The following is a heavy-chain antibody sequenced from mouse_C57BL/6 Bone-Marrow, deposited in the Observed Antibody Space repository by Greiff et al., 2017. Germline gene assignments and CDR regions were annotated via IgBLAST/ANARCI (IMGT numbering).Heavy chain of an antibody. CDR3: ANDGDYVY. CDR2: IHPTSCST. D-gene: IGHD2-13*01. Sequence: VQLQQPGAELAKPGASVKLSCKASGYTFTSYWMHWVKQRPGQGLEWIGMIHPTSCSTNYNEKFKSKATLTVDKSSSTAYMKRSSLTSEDSAVYYWANDGDYVYWGQGTLVTVSA. J-gene: IGHJ3*01. CDR1: GYTFTSYW. V-gene: IGHV1-64*01.